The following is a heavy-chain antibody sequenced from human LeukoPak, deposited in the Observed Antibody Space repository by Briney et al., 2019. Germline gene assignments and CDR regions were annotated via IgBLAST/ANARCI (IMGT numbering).Heavy chain of an antibody. J-gene: IGHJ4*02. Sequence: SETLSLTCAVYGGSFTTYHWIWIRQSPGKGLEWIGEINHSGSTNYNPSLKSRVTISVDTSKNQFSLKLSSVTAADTAIYYCARGLASGYPPIPFDYWGQGTLVTVSS. D-gene: IGHD3-3*01. V-gene: IGHV4-34*01. CDR2: INHSGST. CDR1: GGSFTTYH. CDR3: ARGLASGYPPIPFDY.